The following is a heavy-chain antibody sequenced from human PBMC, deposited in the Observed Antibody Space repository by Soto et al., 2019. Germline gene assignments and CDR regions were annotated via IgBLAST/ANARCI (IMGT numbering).Heavy chain of an antibody. Sequence: PSETLSLTCAVSGGSISSGGYSWSWIRQPPGKGLECIGYIYHSRSTYYNPSLKSRVTISVDRSKNQFSLKLSSVTAADTAVYYCARASNKRGYSYGPDYWGQGTLVTVSS. D-gene: IGHD5-18*01. V-gene: IGHV4-30-2*01. CDR1: GGSISSGGYS. CDR3: ARASNKRGYSYGPDY. CDR2: IYHSRST. J-gene: IGHJ4*02.